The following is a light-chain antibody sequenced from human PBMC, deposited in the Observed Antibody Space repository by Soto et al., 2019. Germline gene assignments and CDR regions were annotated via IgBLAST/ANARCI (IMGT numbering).Light chain of an antibody. CDR3: QRYGG. Sequence: EIVLTQSPGTLSLSPGERATLSCRASQSVSSSHLALYQQKPGQAPRLLIYSASSRATGIPDRFSGSGSGTDFTLTISRLEPEDFAVYYCQRYGGFGQGTKVHIK. CDR2: SAS. V-gene: IGKV3-20*01. CDR1: QSVSSSH. J-gene: IGKJ1*01.